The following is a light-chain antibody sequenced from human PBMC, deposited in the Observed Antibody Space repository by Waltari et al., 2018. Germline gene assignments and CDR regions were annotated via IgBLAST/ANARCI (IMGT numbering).Light chain of an antibody. CDR3: SSYVGSQTVV. V-gene: IGLV2-11*01. J-gene: IGLJ2*01. Sequence: QSALTQPRPVSGSPGQSVTISCPGTSGDVGGYNYVPWYQQHPGKAPKTIIYDVSERPSGVPDRFFGSKSGNTASLTISGLQADDEADYYCSSYVGSQTVVFGGGTKLTVL. CDR1: SGDVGGYNY. CDR2: DVS.